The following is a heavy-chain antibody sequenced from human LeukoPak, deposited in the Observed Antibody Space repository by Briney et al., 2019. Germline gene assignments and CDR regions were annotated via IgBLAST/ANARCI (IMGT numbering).Heavy chain of an antibody. CDR3: AKDPYSGSYCLVY. J-gene: IGHJ4*02. Sequence: PGGSLRLSCAASGFTFSSYAMSWVRQAPGKGLEWVSAISGSGGSTYYADSVRGRFTISRDNSKNTLYLQMNSLRAEDTAVYYCAKDPYSGSYCLVYWGQGTLVTVSS. CDR1: GFTFSSYA. D-gene: IGHD1-26*01. CDR2: ISGSGGST. V-gene: IGHV3-23*01.